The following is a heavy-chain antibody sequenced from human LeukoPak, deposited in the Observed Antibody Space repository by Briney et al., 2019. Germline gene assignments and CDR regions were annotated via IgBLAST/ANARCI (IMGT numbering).Heavy chain of an antibody. Sequence: ASVKVSCKASGYTFTGYYMHWVRRAPGQGLEWMGWINPNSGGTNYAQKFQGRVTMTRDTSISTAYMELSRLRSDDTAMYYCARVFKGAAAASYWGQGTLVTVSS. D-gene: IGHD6-13*01. J-gene: IGHJ4*02. CDR3: ARVFKGAAAASY. CDR2: INPNSGGT. V-gene: IGHV1-2*02. CDR1: GYTFTGYY.